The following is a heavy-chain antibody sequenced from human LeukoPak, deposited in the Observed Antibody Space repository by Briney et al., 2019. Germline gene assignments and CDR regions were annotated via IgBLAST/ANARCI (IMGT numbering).Heavy chain of an antibody. D-gene: IGHD6-19*01. CDR1: GGSISSYY. V-gene: IGHV4-4*07. Sequence: SETLSLTCTVSGGSISSYYWSWIRQPAGEGLEWIGRIYTSGSTNYNPSLKSRVTMSVDTSKNQFSLKLSSVTAADTAVYYCARDPSSGWFDAFDIWGQGTMVTVSS. J-gene: IGHJ3*02. CDR3: ARDPSSGWFDAFDI. CDR2: IYTSGST.